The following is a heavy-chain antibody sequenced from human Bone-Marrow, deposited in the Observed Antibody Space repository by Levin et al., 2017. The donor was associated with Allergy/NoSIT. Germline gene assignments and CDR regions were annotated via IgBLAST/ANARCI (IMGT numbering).Heavy chain of an antibody. CDR2: VYHRGST. CDR1: GGSVTTTNW. Sequence: PSETLSLTCVVSGGSVTTTNWWSWVRHTPGKGLEWIGQVYHRGSTNYNPSLRGRVTISLDKSKNQFSLKLTSMTATDTATYYCARVGDVSEFYYAVDVWGPGAPVTVSS. J-gene: IGHJ6*02. CDR3: ARVGDVSEFYYAVDV. V-gene: IGHV4-4*02. D-gene: IGHD2/OR15-2a*01.